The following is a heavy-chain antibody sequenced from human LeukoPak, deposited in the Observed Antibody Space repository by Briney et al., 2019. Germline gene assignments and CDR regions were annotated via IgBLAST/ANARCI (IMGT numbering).Heavy chain of an antibody. CDR1: GASITDHF. J-gene: IGHJ4*02. V-gene: IGHV4-59*11. Sequence: PSETLSLTCTVSGASITDHFWSWIRQPPGKGLEWIGYVFNGGSTNYNPSLKSRVTMSLDPSRDQFSLRLSSVTTADTAIYYCATRPAASTWYGVFDYWSQGMLVTVSS. D-gene: IGHD6-13*01. CDR3: ATRPAASTWYGVFDY. CDR2: VFNGGST.